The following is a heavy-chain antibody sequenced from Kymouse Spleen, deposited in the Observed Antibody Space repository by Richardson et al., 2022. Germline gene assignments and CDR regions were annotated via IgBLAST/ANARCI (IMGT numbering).Heavy chain of an antibody. D-gene: IGHD4-17*01. CDR1: GGSISSSNW. Sequence: QVQLQESGPGLVKPSGTLSLTCAVSGGSISSSNWWSWVRQPPGKGLEWIGEIYHSGSTNYNPSLKSRVTISVDKSKNQFSLKLSSVTAADTAVYYCARETTVTTWEDLYYYYGMDVWGQGTTVTVSS. J-gene: IGHJ6*02. CDR2: IYHSGST. CDR3: ARETTVTTWEDLYYYYGMDV. V-gene: IGHV4-4*02.